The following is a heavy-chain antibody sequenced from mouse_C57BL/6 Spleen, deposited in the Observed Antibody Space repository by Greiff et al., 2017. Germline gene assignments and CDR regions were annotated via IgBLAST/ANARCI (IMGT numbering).Heavy chain of an antibody. J-gene: IGHJ4*01. CDR1: GFNIKDYY. V-gene: IGHV14-2*01. Sequence: VHVKQSGAELVKPGASVKLSCTASGFNIKDYYMHWVKQRTEQGLEWIGRIDPEDGETKYAPKFQGKATITADTSSNTAYLQLSSLTSEDTAVYYCASPGSSYYYAMDYWGQGTSVTVSS. D-gene: IGHD1-1*01. CDR2: IDPEDGET. CDR3: ASPGSSYYYAMDY.